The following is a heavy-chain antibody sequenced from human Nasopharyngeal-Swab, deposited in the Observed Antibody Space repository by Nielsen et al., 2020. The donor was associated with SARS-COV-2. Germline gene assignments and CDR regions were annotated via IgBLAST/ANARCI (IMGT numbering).Heavy chain of an antibody. Sequence: GESLKISCAASGFTFSNAWMSWVRQAPGKGLEWVGRIKSKTDGGTTDYAAPVKGRFTISRDDSKSTLYLQMNSLKTEDTAVYYCTTAGCSSTSCYYYYYYGMDVWGQGTTVTVSS. J-gene: IGHJ6*02. D-gene: IGHD2-2*01. CDR1: GFTFSNAW. V-gene: IGHV3-15*01. CDR3: TTAGCSSTSCYYYYYYGMDV. CDR2: IKSKTDGGTT.